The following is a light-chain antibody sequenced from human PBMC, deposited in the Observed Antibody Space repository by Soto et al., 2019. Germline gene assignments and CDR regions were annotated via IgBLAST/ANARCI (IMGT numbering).Light chain of an antibody. CDR3: QQYNNWPPYT. Sequence: ETVMTQSPATLAVSPGEGATLSCRASQSVSSKLAWYQQKPGQAPRLLIYGASTRATGIPARFSGSGSGTDFTVTISSLQSEDFAVYFCQQYNNWPPYTFGQGTKLEIK. CDR1: QSVSSK. CDR2: GAS. J-gene: IGKJ2*01. V-gene: IGKV3-15*01.